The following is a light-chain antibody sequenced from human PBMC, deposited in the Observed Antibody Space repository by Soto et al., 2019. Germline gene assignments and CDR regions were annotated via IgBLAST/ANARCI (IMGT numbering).Light chain of an antibody. Sequence: QSALTQPPSASGSPGQSVTISCTGTSSDVGGYDYVSWYQQHPGEAPKLIIYGVTERPTGVPDLFSGSKSGTTASLTVSGLQAEDEADYYCSSYGGDNNLLFGGGTKLTVL. J-gene: IGLJ2*01. CDR2: GVT. CDR3: SSYGGDNNLL. CDR1: SSDVGGYDY. V-gene: IGLV2-8*01.